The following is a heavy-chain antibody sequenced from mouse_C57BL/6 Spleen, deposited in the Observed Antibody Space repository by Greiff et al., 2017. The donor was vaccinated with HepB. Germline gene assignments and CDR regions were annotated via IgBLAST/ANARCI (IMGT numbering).Heavy chain of an antibody. CDR2: IYPGSGNT. J-gene: IGHJ2*01. V-gene: IGHV1-66*01. CDR1: GYSFTSYY. Sequence: VQRVESGPELVKPGASVKISCKASGYSFTSYYIHWVKQRPGQGLEWIGWIYPGSGNTKYNEKFKGKATLTADTSSSTAYMQLSSLTSEDSAVYYCAKANWDVNYFDYWGQGTTLTVSS. CDR3: AKANWDVNYFDY. D-gene: IGHD4-1*01.